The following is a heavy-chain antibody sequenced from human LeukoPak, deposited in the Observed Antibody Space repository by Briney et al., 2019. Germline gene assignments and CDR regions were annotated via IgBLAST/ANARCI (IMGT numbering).Heavy chain of an antibody. CDR2: IYTTGTT. D-gene: IGHD3-22*01. CDR3: ARSPSSDSSGHYSYYYYYMDV. J-gene: IGHJ6*03. CDR1: GGSMSSYY. Sequence: SETLSLTCTVSGGSMSSYYWSWIRQPAGKGLEWIGRIYTTGTTNYNPSLKSRVTMSLDTSKNQFFLRLSSVTAADTAVYYCARSPSSDSSGHYSYYYYYMDVWGKGTTVIISS. V-gene: IGHV4-4*07.